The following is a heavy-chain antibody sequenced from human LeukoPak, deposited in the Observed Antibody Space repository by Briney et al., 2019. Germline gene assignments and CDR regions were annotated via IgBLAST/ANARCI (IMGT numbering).Heavy chain of an antibody. CDR3: ARDVPKKAPYGVDV. J-gene: IGHJ6*02. CDR1: GGSFSGYY. D-gene: IGHD2-2*01. Sequence: SETLSLTCAVYGGSFSGYYWSWIRQPPGKGLEWIGEINHSGSTNYNPSLKSRVTISVDTSKNQFSLKLSSVTAADTAVYYCARDVPKKAPYGVDVWGQGTTVIVSS. CDR2: INHSGST. V-gene: IGHV4-34*01.